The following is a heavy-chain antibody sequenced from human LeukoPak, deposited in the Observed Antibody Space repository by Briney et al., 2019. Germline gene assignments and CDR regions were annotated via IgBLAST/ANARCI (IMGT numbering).Heavy chain of an antibody. CDR1: GFNFSSYG. CDR2: ISGSGGNT. Sequence: GGSLRLSCAASGFNFSSYGMGWVRRAPGKGLVWVSAISGSGGNTYHADSVKGRFTISRDNSKSTLYLQMNSLRAEDTAVYYCAKKVPAATYYYYYYMDVWGKGTTVTVSS. CDR3: AKKVPAATYYYYYYMDV. J-gene: IGHJ6*03. D-gene: IGHD2-2*01. V-gene: IGHV3-23*01.